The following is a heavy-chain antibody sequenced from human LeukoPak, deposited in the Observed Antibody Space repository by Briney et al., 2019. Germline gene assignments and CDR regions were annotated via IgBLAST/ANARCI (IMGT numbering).Heavy chain of an antibody. J-gene: IGHJ4*02. Sequence: SETLSLTRTVSCGSLSSSSYYWGWIRQPPGKGLEWIGGIYYSGSTYYTPSLKSRVTISVDTSKNQFSLKLSSVTAADTAVYYCARQTLYYDFWSGYPNYFDYWGQGTLVTVSS. CDR3: ARQTLYYDFWSGYPNYFDY. V-gene: IGHV4-39*01. CDR1: CGSLSSSSYY. D-gene: IGHD3-3*01. CDR2: IYYSGST.